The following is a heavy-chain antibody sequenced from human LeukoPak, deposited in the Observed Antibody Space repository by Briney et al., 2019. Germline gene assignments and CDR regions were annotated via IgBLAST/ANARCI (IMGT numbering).Heavy chain of an antibody. J-gene: IGHJ4*02. D-gene: IGHD6-13*01. Sequence: PSETLSFTCTVSGGSISSYYWSWIRQPPGKGLEWIGYLYYSGSTNYNPSLKSRVTISLETSKNQFSLRLSSVTAADTAVYYCARGHYSSSWYVFDYWGQGTLVTVSS. V-gene: IGHV4-59*01. CDR3: ARGHYSSSWYVFDY. CDR2: LYYSGST. CDR1: GGSISSYY.